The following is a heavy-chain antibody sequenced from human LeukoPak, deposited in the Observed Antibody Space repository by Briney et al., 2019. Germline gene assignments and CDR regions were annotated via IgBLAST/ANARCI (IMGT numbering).Heavy chain of an antibody. CDR1: GFSISSSSYY. V-gene: IGHV4-39*02. CDR2: TFYSGNT. Sequence: SETLSLTCTVSGFSISSSSYYWGWIRQPPGKGLEWIGSTFYSGNTYYNPSLKSRVIVSVDTSKNHFSLKLSSVTAADTAVYYCARRYSSGWADRIYYFDSWGQGTLVTVSS. D-gene: IGHD6-25*01. CDR3: ARRYSSGWADRIYYFDS. J-gene: IGHJ4*02.